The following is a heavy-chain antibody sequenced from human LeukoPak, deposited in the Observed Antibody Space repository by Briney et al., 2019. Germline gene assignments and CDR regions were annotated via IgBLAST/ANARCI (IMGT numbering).Heavy chain of an antibody. CDR2: IYYNENT. D-gene: IGHD3-3*01. CDR1: GDSFSRYY. J-gene: IGHJ6*02. V-gene: IGHV4-59*01. CDR3: ARYDFHYYYGMDV. Sequence: PSETLSLTCTFSGDSFSRYYRSWIRQPPAMGLEWIGHIYYNENTHYNHSLNRRVTISIDTSKNQFSLRLTYVTAADTDVYYCARYDFHYYYGMDVWGQGTMVTVSS.